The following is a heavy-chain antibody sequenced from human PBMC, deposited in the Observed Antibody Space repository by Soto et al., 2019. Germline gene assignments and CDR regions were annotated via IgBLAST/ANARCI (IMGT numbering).Heavy chain of an antibody. D-gene: IGHD2-2*01. Sequence: PSETLSLTCTVSGGSISSSSYYWGGIRQPPGKGLEWIGSIYYSGSTYYNPSLKSRVTISVDTSKNQFSLKLSSVTAADTAVYYCARLRRTGYYFEYWGQGTLVTVSS. J-gene: IGHJ4*02. CDR2: IYYSGST. CDR1: GGSISSSSYY. CDR3: ARLRRTGYYFEY. V-gene: IGHV4-39*01.